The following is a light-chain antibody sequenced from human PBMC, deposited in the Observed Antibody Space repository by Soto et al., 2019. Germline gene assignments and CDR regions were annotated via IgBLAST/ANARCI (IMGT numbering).Light chain of an antibody. Sequence: DIQVTQSPSTLSASVGDRVTMTCRATQNITNWLAWYQQKPGKAPKLLIYQASSLEEEVPSRFSGSGSGTEFTLTISSLQPDDFATYNCQQYNSFLFGQGTKVDIK. V-gene: IGKV1-5*03. CDR3: QQYNSFL. CDR2: QAS. J-gene: IGKJ1*01. CDR1: QNITNW.